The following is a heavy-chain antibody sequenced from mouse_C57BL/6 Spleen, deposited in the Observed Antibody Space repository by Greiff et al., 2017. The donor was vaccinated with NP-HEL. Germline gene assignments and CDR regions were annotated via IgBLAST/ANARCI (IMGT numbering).Heavy chain of an antibody. J-gene: IGHJ1*03. D-gene: IGHD2-5*01. CDR3: ARDSNYEGYWYFDV. CDR1: GYAFSSYW. Sequence: VKLMESGAELVKPGASVKISCKASGYAFSSYWMNWVKQRPGKGLEWIGQIYPGDGDTNYNGKFKGKATLTADKSSSTAYMQLSSLTSEDAAVYFCARDSNYEGYWYFDVWGTGTTVTVSS. CDR2: IYPGDGDT. V-gene: IGHV1-80*01.